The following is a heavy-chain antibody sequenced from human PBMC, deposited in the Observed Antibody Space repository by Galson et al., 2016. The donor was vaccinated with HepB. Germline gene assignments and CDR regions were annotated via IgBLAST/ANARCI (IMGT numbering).Heavy chain of an antibody. V-gene: IGHV3-48*01. CDR1: ESTFSTYN. J-gene: IGHJ4*02. CDR3: TSTELAKYYYDSSGHYFLGGATGQ. D-gene: IGHD3-22*01. Sequence: SLRLSCAASESTFSTYNMNWVRQAPGKGLEWLSYINSDGDSIYYADSVKGRFTISRDNSKNTLYLQMNSLRAEDTAVYYCTSTELAKYYYDSSGHYFLGGATGQWGQGTLVTVSS. CDR2: INSDGDSI.